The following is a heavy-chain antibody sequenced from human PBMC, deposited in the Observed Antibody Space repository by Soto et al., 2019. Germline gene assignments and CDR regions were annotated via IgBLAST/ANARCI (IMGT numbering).Heavy chain of an antibody. Sequence: EVQLVESGGGMVQPGGSLRLSCAASGFAFSSYWMTWDRQAPGKGLEWVANIKQDGSEKYYVDSVKGRFTISRDNAMNSLYLQMNSLRAEDTAVYYCAADSSACLFDYWGQGTLVTVSS. CDR3: AADSSACLFDY. V-gene: IGHV3-7*01. J-gene: IGHJ4*02. D-gene: IGHD6-19*01. CDR2: IKQDGSEK. CDR1: GFAFSSYW.